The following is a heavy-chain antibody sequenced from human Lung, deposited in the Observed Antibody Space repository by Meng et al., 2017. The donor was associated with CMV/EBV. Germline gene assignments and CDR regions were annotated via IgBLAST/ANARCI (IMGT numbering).Heavy chain of an antibody. J-gene: IGHJ4*02. D-gene: IGHD2/OR15-2a*01. CDR3: TRDPRLSTSWYFDY. CDR2: IRSKAYGGTT. V-gene: IGHV3-49*04. CDR1: GFTFGDYA. Sequence: GESLKISCTASGFTFGDYAMSWVRQAPGKGLEWVGFIRSKAYGGTTEYAASVKGRFTISRNDSKSIAYLQMNSLNTEDTAMYYCTRDPRLSTSWYFDYWGQGTLVTVSS.